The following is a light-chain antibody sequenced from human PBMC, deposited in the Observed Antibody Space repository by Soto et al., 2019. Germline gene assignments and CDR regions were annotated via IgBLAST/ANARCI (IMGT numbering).Light chain of an antibody. CDR3: QQLDTYLLT. CDR2: DAS. J-gene: IGKJ4*01. CDR1: QGIKSY. Sequence: DIRLTQSPSFLSASVGDRVTITCRASQGIKSYLAWYQQKPGKAPKLLIYDASTLQSGVSSRFSGSGSGTEFTLTISCLQPEDFATYYCQQLDTYLLTFGGGTRVEIK. V-gene: IGKV1-9*01.